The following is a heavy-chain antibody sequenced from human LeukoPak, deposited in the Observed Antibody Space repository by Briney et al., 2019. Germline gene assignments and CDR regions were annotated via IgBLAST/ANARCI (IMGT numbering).Heavy chain of an antibody. Sequence: GGSLRLSCAASGFTFSTYAMSWVRQAPGKGLEWVATISGMTDGKYYTDSVKGRFTISRDNSENTLYLQMDSLRAEDTAIYYCAKDWGLTMVRGVPKGLRYFFDYWGQGTLVTVSS. J-gene: IGHJ4*02. CDR3: AKDWGLTMVRGVPKGLRYFFDY. V-gene: IGHV3-23*01. D-gene: IGHD3-10*01. CDR2: ISGMTDGK. CDR1: GFTFSTYA.